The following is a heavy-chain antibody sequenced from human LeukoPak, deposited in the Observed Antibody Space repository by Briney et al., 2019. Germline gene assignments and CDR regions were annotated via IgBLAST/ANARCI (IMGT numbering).Heavy chain of an antibody. J-gene: IGHJ6*03. CDR1: GGSFSGYY. Sequence: SETLSLTCAVSGGSFSGYYWTWIRQPPGKGLEWIGEIKHSGNTNYNPSLKSRVTISVDTSKNEFSLKLSSVTAADTAVYYCARLRYSYGWGYYYYYMDVWGKGTTVTVSS. V-gene: IGHV4-34*01. D-gene: IGHD5-18*01. CDR3: ARLRYSYGWGYYYYYMDV. CDR2: IKHSGNT.